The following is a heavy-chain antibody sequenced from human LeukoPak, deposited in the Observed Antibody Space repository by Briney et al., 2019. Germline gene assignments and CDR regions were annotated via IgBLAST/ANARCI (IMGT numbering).Heavy chain of an antibody. CDR3: ARFKRDPSGDAFDI. V-gene: IGHV3-53*01. Sequence: GGSLRLSCAASGFIVSSNYMSWVRQAPGKGLEWVSVIYSGGSTYYADSVKGRFTISRDNSKNTLYLQTNSLRAEDTAVYYCARFKRDPSGDAFDIWGQGTMVTVSS. D-gene: IGHD3-10*01. J-gene: IGHJ3*02. CDR1: GFIVSSNY. CDR2: IYSGGST.